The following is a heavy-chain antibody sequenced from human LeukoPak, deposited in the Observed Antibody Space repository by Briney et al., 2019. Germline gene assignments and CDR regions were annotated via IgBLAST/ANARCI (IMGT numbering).Heavy chain of an antibody. J-gene: IGHJ4*02. CDR3: AKESTVAGMVGY. CDR1: GFTFSGYG. D-gene: IGHD6-19*01. CDR2: ISYDGSNK. Sequence: GGSLRLSCAASGFTFSGYGMHWVRQAPGKGLEWVAVISYDGSNKYYADSVKGRFTISRDNSKNTLYLQMNSLRAEDTAVYYCAKESTVAGMVGYWGQGTLVTVSS. V-gene: IGHV3-30*18.